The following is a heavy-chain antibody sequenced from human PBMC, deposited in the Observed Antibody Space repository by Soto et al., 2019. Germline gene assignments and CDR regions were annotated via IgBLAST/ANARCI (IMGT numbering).Heavy chain of an antibody. Sequence: AGGSLRLSCAASGFTFSNYWMHWVRQAPGKGLVWVSRINTDGSITTYADSVKGRFAISRDNAKNTLYLQMNSLRVEDTAVYYCARAQLRFDYWGQGTLVTVSS. D-gene: IGHD1-26*01. J-gene: IGHJ4*02. CDR1: GFTFSNYW. CDR3: ARAQLRFDY. V-gene: IGHV3-74*01. CDR2: INTDGSIT.